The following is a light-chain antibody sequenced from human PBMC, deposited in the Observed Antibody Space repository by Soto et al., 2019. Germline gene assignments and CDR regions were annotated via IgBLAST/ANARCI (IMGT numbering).Light chain of an antibody. Sequence: DIQMTQSPSTLSASVGDRVTITCRASESISLWLAWFQQKPGEAPKLLIYKASTLASGVPSRFSGSGSGTEFTLTIRSLQPDDFAIYYCQHYNSFPYTFGQGTKVDI. CDR2: KAS. V-gene: IGKV1-5*03. J-gene: IGKJ2*01. CDR3: QHYNSFPYT. CDR1: ESISLW.